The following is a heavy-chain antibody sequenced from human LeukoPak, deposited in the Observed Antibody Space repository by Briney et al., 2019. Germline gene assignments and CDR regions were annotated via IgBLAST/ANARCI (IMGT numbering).Heavy chain of an antibody. D-gene: IGHD1-26*01. CDR2: MSSDGVTK. Sequence: GGSLRLSCEASGFTFSSHAMHWVRQAPGKELQWVGIMSSDGVTKYYGDSVKGRFTVSRDNSKNALYLQMDGLRTEDTAVYYCAKDAWATMDVWGQGTMVTVSS. CDR1: GFTFSSHA. V-gene: IGHV3-30*18. J-gene: IGHJ6*02. CDR3: AKDAWATMDV.